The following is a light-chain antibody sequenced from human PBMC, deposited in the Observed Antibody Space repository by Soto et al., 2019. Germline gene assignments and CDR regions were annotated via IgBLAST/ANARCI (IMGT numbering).Light chain of an antibody. J-gene: IGKJ1*01. CDR3: LHDYDYPRT. Sequence: AIQLTPSPSSLSASVGDRVSITCRASQGIKNDLGWYQQTPGKTPKLLIYAASTLQRGVPSRFSGSGSGTDFTLTIRSLQPEDSANYYCLHDYDYPRTFGQGTKVDI. V-gene: IGKV1-6*01. CDR2: AAS. CDR1: QGIKND.